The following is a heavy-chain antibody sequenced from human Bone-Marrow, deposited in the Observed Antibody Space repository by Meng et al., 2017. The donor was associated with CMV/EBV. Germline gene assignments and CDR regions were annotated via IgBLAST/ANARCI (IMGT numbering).Heavy chain of an antibody. Sequence: GESLKISCTASGFTFSGYGMHWVRQAPGKGLEWVSFIRYDGDNKYYADSVKGRFTISRDNAKNSLYLQMNSLRAEDTAVYYCARARSAPGGYYYYYYGMDVWGQGTTVTVSS. CDR1: GFTFSGYG. CDR2: IRYDGDNK. CDR3: ARARSAPGGYYYYYYGMDV. D-gene: IGHD3-10*01. J-gene: IGHJ6*02. V-gene: IGHV3-30*02.